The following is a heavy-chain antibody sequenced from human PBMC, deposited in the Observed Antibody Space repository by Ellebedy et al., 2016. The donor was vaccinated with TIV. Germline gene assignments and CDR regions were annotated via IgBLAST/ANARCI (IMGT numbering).Heavy chain of an antibody. Sequence: MPSETLSLTCAVYGGSFSGYYWSWIRQPPGKGLEWIGEINHSGSTNYNPSLKSRVTVSVDTSKNQFSLKLSSVTAADTAVYYCARVLGIAAAAVVAWGQGTLVTVSS. CDR2: INHSGST. V-gene: IGHV4-34*01. J-gene: IGHJ5*02. D-gene: IGHD6-13*01. CDR3: ARVLGIAAAAVVA. CDR1: GGSFSGYY.